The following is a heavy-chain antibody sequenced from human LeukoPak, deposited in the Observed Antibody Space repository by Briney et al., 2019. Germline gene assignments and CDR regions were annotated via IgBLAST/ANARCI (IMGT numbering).Heavy chain of an antibody. J-gene: IGHJ4*02. V-gene: IGHV1-69*05. D-gene: IGHD4-17*01. CDR3: ARSYGYGDSDY. CDR2: IIPIFGTA. CDR1: GGTFSSYA. Sequence: WASVKVSCKASGGTFSSYAISWVRQAPGQGLERMGGIIPIFGTANYAQQFQGRVTITTDESTSTAYMELSSLRSEDTAVYYCARSYGYGDSDYWGQGTLVTVSS.